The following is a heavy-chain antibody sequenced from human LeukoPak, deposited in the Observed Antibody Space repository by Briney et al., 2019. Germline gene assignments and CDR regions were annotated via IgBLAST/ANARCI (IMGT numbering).Heavy chain of an antibody. V-gene: IGHV3-21*05. D-gene: IGHD4-17*01. CDR1: GFTFSSNT. CDR3: SRDGYGDYGLD. Sequence: PGGSLRLSCEASGFTFSSNTMNWVRQAPGKGLEWVSYISSSSSYTNYADSVKGRFTISRDNAKNSLYLQMNSVRAEDTAVYYRSRDGYGDYGLDWGQGTLVTVSS. CDR2: ISSSSSYT. J-gene: IGHJ4*02.